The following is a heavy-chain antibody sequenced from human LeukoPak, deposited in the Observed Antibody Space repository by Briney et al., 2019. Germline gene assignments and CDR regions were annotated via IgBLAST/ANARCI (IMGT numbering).Heavy chain of an antibody. CDR3: ARAMRWTSGPVELGWFDR. CDR2: IYFRGST. CDR1: GDSFSDYY. V-gene: IGHV4-59*01. Sequence: SETLSLACSFSGDSFSDYYWTWIQRPPGGGLEWLGHIYFRGSTKYNPSLKNRVTISVDTSKNQVYLTLTSVTAADTAVYYCARAMRWTSGPVELGWFDRWGQGTLVTVSS. D-gene: IGHD1-1*01. J-gene: IGHJ5*02.